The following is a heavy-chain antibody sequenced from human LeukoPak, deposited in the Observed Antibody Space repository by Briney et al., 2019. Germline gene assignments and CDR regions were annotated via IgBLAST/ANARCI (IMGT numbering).Heavy chain of an antibody. CDR2: IYYSGST. D-gene: IGHD3-22*01. CDR3: ARGYLRGGPDYYDSSGHAFDT. V-gene: IGHV4-59*01. J-gene: IGHJ3*02. CDR1: GGSTSSYY. Sequence: PSETLSHTCTVSGGSTSSYYWSWIRQPPGKGLEWIGYIYYSGSTNYNPSLKSRVTISVDPSKNQFSLKLSSVTAADTAVYYCARGYLRGGPDYYDSSGHAFDTWGQGETFTVSS.